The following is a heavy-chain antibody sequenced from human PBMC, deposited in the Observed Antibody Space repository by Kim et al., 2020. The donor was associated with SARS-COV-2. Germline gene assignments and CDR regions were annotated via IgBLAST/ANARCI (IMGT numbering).Heavy chain of an antibody. CDR3: VKVPYSSGYSVDY. CDR1: GFTFSSYA. D-gene: IGHD6-19*01. V-gene: IGHV3-64D*09. J-gene: IGHJ4*02. CDR2: ISSNGGST. Sequence: GGSLRLSCSASGFTFSSYAMHWVRQAPGKGLEYVSAISSNGGSTYYADSVKGRFTISRDNSKNTLYLQMSSLRAEDTDVYYCVKVPYSSGYSVDYWGQGTLVTVPP.